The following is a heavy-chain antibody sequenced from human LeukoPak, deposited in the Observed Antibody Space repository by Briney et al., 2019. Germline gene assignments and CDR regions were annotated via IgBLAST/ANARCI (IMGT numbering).Heavy chain of an antibody. CDR1: GDSITGYY. D-gene: IGHD6-6*01. Sequence: PSGTLSLTCTVSGDSITGYYYNWIRQPPGKGLEWIAYIHSSGITKYNPSLKSRVSISVDTSNSQSSLKLTSVTAADTAVYFCARMYSSSSFFDYWGQGILVTVSS. CDR3: ARMYSSSSFFDY. J-gene: IGHJ4*02. CDR2: IHSSGIT. V-gene: IGHV4-59*08.